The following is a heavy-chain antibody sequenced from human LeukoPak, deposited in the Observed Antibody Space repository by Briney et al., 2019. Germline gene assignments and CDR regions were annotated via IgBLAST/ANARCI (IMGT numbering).Heavy chain of an antibody. V-gene: IGHV1-8*03. CDR1: GYTFTGYY. J-gene: IGHJ4*02. D-gene: IGHD3-16*01. CDR3: ARVRYRLAETYIDY. Sequence: ASVKVSCKASGYTFTGYYIRWVRQASGQGLEWMGWMNPNSGNTGYAQKFQGRVTITRNTSISTAYMELSSLRSEDTAVYYCARVRYRLAETYIDYWGQGTLVTVSS. CDR2: MNPNSGNT.